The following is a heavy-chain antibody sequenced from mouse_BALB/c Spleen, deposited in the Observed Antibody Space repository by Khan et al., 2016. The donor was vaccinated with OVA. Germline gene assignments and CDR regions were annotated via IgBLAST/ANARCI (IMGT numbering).Heavy chain of an antibody. CDR1: GFNFTNYY. Sequence: VQLKQSGAELVKPGATVKMSCTASGFNFTNYYIHWVKQWPEQGLEWIGRIDPANGNTNYDPKFQGKATITADTSSSTAYLQLSSLTSEATAVFYSARMARKWGQGTTLTVSS. J-gene: IGHJ2*01. CDR3: ARMARK. CDR2: IDPANGNT. V-gene: IGHV14-3*02.